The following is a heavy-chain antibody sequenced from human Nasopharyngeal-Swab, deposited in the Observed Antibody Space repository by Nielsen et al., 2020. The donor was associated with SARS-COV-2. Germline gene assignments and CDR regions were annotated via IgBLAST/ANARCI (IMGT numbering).Heavy chain of an antibody. CDR3: TTALSGSPD. Sequence: GESLKISCAASGFAFIDYSMDWVRQAPGKGLEWVSYITSSSSTRYYADSVKGRFTISRDNSKNTLYLQMNSLKTEDTAVYYCTTALSGSPDWGQGTLVTVSS. CDR1: GFAFIDYS. D-gene: IGHD1-26*01. CDR2: ITSSSSTR. J-gene: IGHJ4*02. V-gene: IGHV3-48*01.